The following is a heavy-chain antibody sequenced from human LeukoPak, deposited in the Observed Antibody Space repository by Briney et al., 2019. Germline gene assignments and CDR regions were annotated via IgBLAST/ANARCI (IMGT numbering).Heavy chain of an antibody. CDR3: AREKDSPDSEYYDSSGYYGPFDY. CDR2: INPNSGGT. J-gene: IGHJ4*02. Sequence: GASVKVSCKASGYTFTGYYMHWVRQAPGQGLEWMGWINPNSGGTNYAQKFQGRVTMTRYTSISTAYMELSRLRSDGTAVYYCAREKDSPDSEYYDSSGYYGPFDYWGQGTLVTVSS. D-gene: IGHD3-22*01. CDR1: GYTFTGYY. V-gene: IGHV1-2*02.